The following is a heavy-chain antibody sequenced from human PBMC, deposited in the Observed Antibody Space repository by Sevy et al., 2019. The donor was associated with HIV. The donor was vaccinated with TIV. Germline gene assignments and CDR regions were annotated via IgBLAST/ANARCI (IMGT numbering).Heavy chain of an antibody. D-gene: IGHD6-13*01. J-gene: IGHJ6*02. CDR1: GFTFSSYA. CDR2: ISSSSSHI. CDR3: ARVAADDPDFYYYGMDV. V-gene: IGHV3-21*01. Sequence: GGPLRLSCAASGFTFSSYAMNWVRQAPGKGLEWVSSISSSSSHIYAADSLKGRFTISRDNAKNSLFLQMNSLRAEDTAIYYCARVAADDPDFYYYGMDVWGQGTTVTVSS.